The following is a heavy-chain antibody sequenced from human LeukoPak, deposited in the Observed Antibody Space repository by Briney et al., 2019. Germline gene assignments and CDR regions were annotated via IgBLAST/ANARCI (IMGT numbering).Heavy chain of an antibody. CDR1: GYTFTNYG. J-gene: IGHJ4*02. CDR3: ARVGEYCTSASCHDY. Sequence: ASVKVSCKTPGYTFTNYGISWVRQAPGQGLEWMGGISAYNGNADYAQNLQGRVTMTTDTSTSTAYMELRSLTSDDSAVYYCARVGEYCTSASCHDYWGQGTLVTVSS. CDR2: ISAYNGNA. V-gene: IGHV1-18*01. D-gene: IGHD2-2*01.